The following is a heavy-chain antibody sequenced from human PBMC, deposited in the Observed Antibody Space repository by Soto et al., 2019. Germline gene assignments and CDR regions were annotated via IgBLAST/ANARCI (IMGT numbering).Heavy chain of an antibody. J-gene: IGHJ6*02. CDR1: GDSIIGIYH. V-gene: IGHV4-38-2*01. CDR2: IYHTGTT. D-gene: IGHD2-15*01. CDR3: ARHDAVPKLQNGMGV. Sequence: PSETLSLTCAVSGDSIIGIYHWAWIRQSPGRGLEWIASIYHTGTTYYTPSLESRVTISVDTSKNQFSLRLSSVTAADSDVYYCARHDAVPKLQNGMGVWGQGTMVTVSS.